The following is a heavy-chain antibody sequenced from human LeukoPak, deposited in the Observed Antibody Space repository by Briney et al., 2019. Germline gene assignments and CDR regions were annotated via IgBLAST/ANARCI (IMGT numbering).Heavy chain of an antibody. V-gene: IGHV3-48*03. CDR2: ISSASNMI. CDR3: ATASGSWYRYYFDS. Sequence: QPGGSLRLSCAASGLTFSSYEMNWVRQDPGKGLEWISYISSASNMIYYAESVKGRLTISRDNAKNSLYLQMNSLRAEDTAVYYCATASGSWYRYYFDSWGQGTLVTVSS. J-gene: IGHJ4*02. CDR1: GLTFSSYE. D-gene: IGHD6-13*01.